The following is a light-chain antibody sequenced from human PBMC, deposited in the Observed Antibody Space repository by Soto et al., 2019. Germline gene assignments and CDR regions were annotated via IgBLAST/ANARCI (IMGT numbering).Light chain of an antibody. CDR1: QSVSSSY. CDR2: DAS. J-gene: IGKJ5*01. Sequence: EIVLTQSPATLSLSPGERATLSCGASQSVSSSYLAWYQQKPGLAPRVLIYDASSRATGIPDRFSGSGSGTDCTLTISRVEPEDVAVYFCQQYADSPITFGQGTRLEIK. CDR3: QQYADSPIT. V-gene: IGKV3D-20*01.